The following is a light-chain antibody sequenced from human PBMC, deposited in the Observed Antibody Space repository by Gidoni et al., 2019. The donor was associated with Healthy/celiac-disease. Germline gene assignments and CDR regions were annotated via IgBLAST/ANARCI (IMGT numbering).Light chain of an antibody. CDR1: TGAVTSGHS. Sequence: QAVVTQEPSLTVSPAGTVTLTCGSSTGAVTSGHSPYWFQQKPGQAPRTLIYDTSNKHSWTPARFSGSLLGGKAALTLSGAQPEDEAEYYCLLSYSGAIWVFGGGTKLTVL. CDR3: LLSYSGAIWV. V-gene: IGLV7-46*01. CDR2: DTS. J-gene: IGLJ3*02.